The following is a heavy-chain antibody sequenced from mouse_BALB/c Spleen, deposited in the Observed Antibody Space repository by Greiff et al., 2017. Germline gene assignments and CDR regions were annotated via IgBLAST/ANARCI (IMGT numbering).Heavy chain of an antibody. CDR2: INPGSGGT. V-gene: IGHV1-54*01. Sequence: QVQLKESGAELVRPGTSVKVSCKASGYAFTNYLIEWVKQRPGQGLEWIGVINPGSGGTNYNEKFKGKATLTADKSSSTAYMQLSSLTSDDSAVYFCARWGADDYAMDYWGQGTSVTVSS. J-gene: IGHJ4*01. CDR3: ARWGADDYAMDY. CDR1: GYAFTNYL.